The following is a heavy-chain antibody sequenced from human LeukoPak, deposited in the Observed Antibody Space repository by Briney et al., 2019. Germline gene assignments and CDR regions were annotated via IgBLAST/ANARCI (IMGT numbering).Heavy chain of an antibody. Sequence: AGGSLRLSCAASGFTFGSYGMPWVRQAPGQGLEWVAVISFDGSDKYYADSVKGRFTISRDNSKNTLYLQVNSLRAEDTAVYYCAKASNYYDSSGYSYWYFDLWGRGTLVTVSS. J-gene: IGHJ2*01. CDR2: ISFDGSDK. CDR1: GFTFGSYG. V-gene: IGHV3-30*18. CDR3: AKASNYYDSSGYSYWYFDL. D-gene: IGHD3-22*01.